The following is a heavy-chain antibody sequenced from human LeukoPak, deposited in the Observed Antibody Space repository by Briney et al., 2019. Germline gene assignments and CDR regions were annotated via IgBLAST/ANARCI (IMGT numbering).Heavy chain of an antibody. CDR3: ARSRGPNTFGGVHDY. D-gene: IGHD3-16*01. V-gene: IGHV3-23*01. J-gene: IGHJ4*02. CDR1: GFTFSTYA. Sequence: GGSLRLSCAASGFTFSTYAMSWVRQAPGKGLEWVSGISGSVDSTYYADSVKGRFTISRDNSKNTLYLQMNSLRAEDTAVYYCARSRGPNTFGGVHDYWGQGTPVTVSS. CDR2: ISGSVDST.